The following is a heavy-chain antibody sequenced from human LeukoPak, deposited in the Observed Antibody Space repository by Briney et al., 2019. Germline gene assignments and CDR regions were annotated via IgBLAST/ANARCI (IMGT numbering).Heavy chain of an antibody. CDR2: IIPILGTA. D-gene: IGHD2-2*01. CDR3: ARGGGGYCSSTSCGNFDY. J-gene: IGHJ4*02. Sequence: ASVKVSCKASGGTFSSYAISWVRQAPGQGLEWMGRIIPILGTANYAQKFQGRVTITTDESTSTAYMELSSLRSEDTAVYYCARGGGGYCSSTSCGNFDYWGQGTLVTVSS. CDR1: GGTFSSYA. V-gene: IGHV1-69*11.